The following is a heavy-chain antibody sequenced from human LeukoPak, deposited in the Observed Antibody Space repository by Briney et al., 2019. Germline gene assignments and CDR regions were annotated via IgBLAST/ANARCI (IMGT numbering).Heavy chain of an antibody. Sequence: SQTLSFTCAISGDSVSGNSVAWNWIRQSPSRGLEWLGRTFYRSKWYNDYAVSVKSRISINPDTSKNQFSLQLNSVTPEDTAMYYRARGSPSYTNHAFDIWGQGTMVTVSS. CDR1: GDSVSGNSVA. D-gene: IGHD2-2*02. CDR3: ARGSPSYTNHAFDI. V-gene: IGHV6-1*01. J-gene: IGHJ3*02. CDR2: TFYRSKWYN.